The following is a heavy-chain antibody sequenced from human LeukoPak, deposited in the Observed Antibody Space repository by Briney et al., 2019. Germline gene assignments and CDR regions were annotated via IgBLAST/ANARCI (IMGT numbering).Heavy chain of an antibody. CDR3: ANEFPGTGAAGSDH. CDR1: GFTFSTFR. J-gene: IGHJ4*02. V-gene: IGHV3-30*18. D-gene: IGHD6-13*01. Sequence: GGSLRLSCAASGFTFSTFRMHWVRQAPGKGLEWVAVISYDGSNKYYGDSVKGRFTISRDNSKNALYLQINSLRAEDTAVYYCANEFPGTGAAGSDHWGQGTLVTVSS. CDR2: ISYDGSNK.